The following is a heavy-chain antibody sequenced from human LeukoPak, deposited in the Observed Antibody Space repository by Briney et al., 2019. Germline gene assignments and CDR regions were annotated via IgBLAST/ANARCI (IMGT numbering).Heavy chain of an antibody. CDR3: ARVGSEAFDI. V-gene: IGHV3-30*02. CDR2: IRYDGSNK. Sequence: GGSLRLSCAASGFTFSSYGMHWVRQAPGKGLEWVAFIRYDGSNKYYADSVKGRFTISRDNAKNSLYLQMNSLRAEDTAVYYCARVGSEAFDIWGQGTMVTVSS. J-gene: IGHJ3*02. CDR1: GFTFSSYG.